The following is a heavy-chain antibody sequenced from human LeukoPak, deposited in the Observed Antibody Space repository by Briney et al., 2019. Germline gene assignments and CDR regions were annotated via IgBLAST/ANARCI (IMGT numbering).Heavy chain of an antibody. Sequence: PGGSLRLSCAASGLTFSSYAMSWVRQAPGKGLEWVSAISGSGGSTYYADSVKGRFTISRDNSKNTLYLQMNSLRAEDTAVYYCAKSPYYDSSGYPPFDYWGQGTLVTVSS. J-gene: IGHJ4*02. D-gene: IGHD3-22*01. CDR3: AKSPYYDSSGYPPFDY. CDR2: ISGSGGST. V-gene: IGHV3-23*01. CDR1: GLTFSSYA.